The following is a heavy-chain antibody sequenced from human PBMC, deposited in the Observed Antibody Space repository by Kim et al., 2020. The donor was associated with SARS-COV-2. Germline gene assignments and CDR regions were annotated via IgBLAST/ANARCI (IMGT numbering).Heavy chain of an antibody. V-gene: IGHV4-39*01. J-gene: IGHJ2*01. D-gene: IGHD1-26*01. CDR2: IDYSGAT. CDR3: ARLTIVGATYADWYFDL. CDR1: GGSISSYSYY. Sequence: SETLSLTCGVSGGSISSYSYYWGWIRQSPGKGLQYIGAIDYSGATYYNPSLQSRVTISVDSSRTQFSLKLNSVTATDQAVYYCARLTIVGATYADWYFDL.